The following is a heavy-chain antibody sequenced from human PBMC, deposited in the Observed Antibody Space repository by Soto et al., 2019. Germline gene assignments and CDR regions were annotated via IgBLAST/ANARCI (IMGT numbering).Heavy chain of an antibody. CDR1: GDSVSSNSAA. CDR2: TYYRSKWYN. D-gene: IGHD4-17*01. CDR3: ARESDYGMSGLWYFDY. V-gene: IGHV6-1*01. J-gene: IGHJ4*02. Sequence: SQTLSLTCAISGDSVSSNSAAWNWIRQSPSRGLEWLGRTYYRSKWYNDYAVSVKSRITINPDTSKNQFSLQLNSVTPEDTALDYCARESDYGMSGLWYFDYWGQGTLVTVSS.